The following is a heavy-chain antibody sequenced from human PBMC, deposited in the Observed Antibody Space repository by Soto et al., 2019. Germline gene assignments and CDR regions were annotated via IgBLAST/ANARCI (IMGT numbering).Heavy chain of an antibody. CDR2: FRGSGDDGTT. J-gene: IGHJ4*02. CDR3: AKKVNFGSGSQYFDF. CDR1: GFTFSSYS. D-gene: IGHD3-10*01. Sequence: QTGGSLRLSCAASGFTFSSYSMSWVRQAPGKGLEWVSGFRGSGDDGTTYYADSVKGRFTISRDNSKNMLFLQMNSLRAEDTAIYYCAKKVNFGSGSQYFDFRGQGTLVTVSS. V-gene: IGHV3-23*01.